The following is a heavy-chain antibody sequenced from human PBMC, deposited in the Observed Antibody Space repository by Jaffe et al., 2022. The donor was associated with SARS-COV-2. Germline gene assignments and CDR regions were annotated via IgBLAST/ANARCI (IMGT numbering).Heavy chain of an antibody. CDR1: GFTFSSYA. CDR3: AKSGYDFTYYYYGMDV. J-gene: IGHJ6*02. CDR2: ISGSGGST. D-gene: IGHD5-12*01. V-gene: IGHV3-23*01. Sequence: EVQLLESGGGLVQPGGSLRLSCAASGFTFSSYAMSWVRQAPGKGLEWVSAISGSGGSTYYADSVKGRFTISRDNSKNTLYLQMNSLRAEDTAVYYCAKSGYDFTYYYYGMDVWGQGTTVTVSS.